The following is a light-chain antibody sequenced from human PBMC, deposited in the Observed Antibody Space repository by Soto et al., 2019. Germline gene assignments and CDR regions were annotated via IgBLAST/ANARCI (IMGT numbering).Light chain of an antibody. V-gene: IGLV4-60*02. CDR3: ETWVSNTRV. CDR1: SGHSSYI. J-gene: IGLJ2*01. CDR2: LEGSGSY. Sequence: QSVLTQSSSASASLGSSVKLTCTLSSGHSSYIIAWHQQKPGKAPRYLMKLEGSGSYNKGSGVPDRFSGSSSGADRYLTISNLQFEDEADYYCETWVSNTRVFGGGTKLTVL.